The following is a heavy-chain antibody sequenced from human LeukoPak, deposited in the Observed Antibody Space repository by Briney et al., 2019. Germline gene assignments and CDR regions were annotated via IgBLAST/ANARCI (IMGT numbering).Heavy chain of an antibody. V-gene: IGHV4-59*01. D-gene: IGHD5-18*01. CDR1: GGSISSYY. CDR3: AGCPADSYGYIGYFDL. CDR2: IYYSGST. J-gene: IGHJ2*01. Sequence: PSETLSLTCTVSGGSISSYYWSWIRQPPGKGLEWIGYIYYSGSTNYNPSHKSRVTISVDTSKNQFSLKLSSVTAADTAVYYCAGCPADSYGYIGYFDLWGRGTLVTVSS.